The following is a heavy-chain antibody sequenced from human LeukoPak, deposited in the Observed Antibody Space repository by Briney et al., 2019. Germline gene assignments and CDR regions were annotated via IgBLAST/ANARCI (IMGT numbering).Heavy chain of an antibody. J-gene: IGHJ3*02. V-gene: IGHV4-39*01. CDR1: GGSISSSSYY. CDR3: ARHSYYDSSGYYNDAFDI. CDR2: IYYSGST. D-gene: IGHD3-22*01. Sequence: KPSETLSLTCTVSGGSISSSSYYWGCVRQPPGKGLEWIGSIYYSGSTYYNPSLKSRVTISVDTSKNQFSLKLSSVTAADTAVYYCARHSYYDSSGYYNDAFDIWGQGTMVTVSS.